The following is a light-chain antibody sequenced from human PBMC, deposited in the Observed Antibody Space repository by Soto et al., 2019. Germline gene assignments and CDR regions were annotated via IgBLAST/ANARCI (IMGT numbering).Light chain of an antibody. CDR3: QQSYSTPWT. CDR2: AAS. CDR1: QTITSY. Sequence: DIQMTQSPSSLSASVGDRITITCRASQTITSYLNWYQQKPGKAPKLLIYAASSLQSGVPSRFSGSGSETDFPLTISSLQPEDFAAYYCQQSYSTPWTFGQGTKVEIK. J-gene: IGKJ1*01. V-gene: IGKV1-39*01.